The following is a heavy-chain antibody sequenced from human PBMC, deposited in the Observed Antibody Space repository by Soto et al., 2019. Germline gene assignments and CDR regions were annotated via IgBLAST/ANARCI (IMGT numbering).Heavy chain of an antibody. J-gene: IGHJ4*02. CDR3: AREPRGYCSGGSCPNGGLDY. CDR1: GYSVSSNSAA. CDR2: SYYRSKWYN. D-gene: IGHD2-15*01. Sequence: QTRSLTWAISGYSVSSNSAAWNLIRQSPSRGLEWLGRSYYRSKWYNDYAVSVKSRIAINPDTSKNQFSLQLNSVTPEDTAVYYCAREPRGYCSGGSCPNGGLDYWGQGTLVTVSS. V-gene: IGHV6-1*01.